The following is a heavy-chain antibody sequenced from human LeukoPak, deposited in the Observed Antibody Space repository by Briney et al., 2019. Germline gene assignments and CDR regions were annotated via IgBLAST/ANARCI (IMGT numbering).Heavy chain of an antibody. J-gene: IGHJ6*03. CDR2: INPNSGGT. D-gene: IGHD6-13*01. CDR1: GYTFTGYY. Sequence: GASVKVSCKASGYTFTGYYMHWVRQAPGQGLEWMGWINPNSGGTNYAQKFQGRVTMTRDTSISTAYMELSRLRSDDTAVYYCARDRAAAAGTYYYYYMDVWGKGTTVTVSS. V-gene: IGHV1-2*02. CDR3: ARDRAAAAGTYYYYYMDV.